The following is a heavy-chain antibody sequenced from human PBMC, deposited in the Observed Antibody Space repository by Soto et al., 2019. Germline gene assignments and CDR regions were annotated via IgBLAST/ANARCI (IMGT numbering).Heavy chain of an antibody. CDR1: GFTFRDYW. J-gene: IGHJ4*02. CDR2: IKQDGSEK. CDR3: VQFLISRSGDY. Sequence: EVQLVESGGGLVQPGGSLRLSCAASGFTFRDYWMNWVRQAPGKGLEWVANIKQDGSEKYYVDSVKGRFSISRDNAKNSLYLQMNSLRAEDTAVYYCVQFLISRSGDYWGQGTLVTVSS. D-gene: IGHD3-10*01. V-gene: IGHV3-7*01.